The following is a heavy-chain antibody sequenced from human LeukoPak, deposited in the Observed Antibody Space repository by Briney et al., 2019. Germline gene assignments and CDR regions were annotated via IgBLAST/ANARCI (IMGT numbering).Heavy chain of an antibody. CDR1: GDSISSGDYY. CDR3: ARVYSGSSGYIGPDY. D-gene: IGHD3-22*01. Sequence: PSETLSLTCTVSGDSISSGDYYWSWIRQPAGKGLEWIGEINHSGSTNYNPSLKSRVTISVDTSKNQFSLKLSSVTAADTAVYYCARVYSGSSGYIGPDYWGQGTLVTVSS. V-gene: IGHV4-61*10. CDR2: INHSGST. J-gene: IGHJ4*02.